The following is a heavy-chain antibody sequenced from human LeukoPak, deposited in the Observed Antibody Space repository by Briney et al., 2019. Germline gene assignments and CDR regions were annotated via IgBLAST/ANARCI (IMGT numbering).Heavy chain of an antibody. D-gene: IGHD3-3*01. V-gene: IGHV3-7*01. CDR3: ARGTDTSYYGMDV. CDR1: GFTFSNYW. Sequence: PGGSLRLSCAASGFTFSNYWLSWVRQAPGKGLEWVANIKQDGSEKYYVDSLKGRFTISRDNSKNTLYLQMNSLRAEDTAVYYCARGTDTSYYGMDVWGQGTTVTVSS. J-gene: IGHJ6*02. CDR2: IKQDGSEK.